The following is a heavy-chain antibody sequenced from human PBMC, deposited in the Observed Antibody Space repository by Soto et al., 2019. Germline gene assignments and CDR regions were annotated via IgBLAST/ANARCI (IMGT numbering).Heavy chain of an antibody. CDR1: GGSISGGNW. V-gene: IGHV4-4*02. D-gene: IGHD1-20*01. CDR2: IDHRGKI. Sequence: QVQLQESGPGLVEPSGTLSLTCVVSGGSISGGNWWNWVRQSPDKGLEWIAEIDHRGKINSNPSLKRRVTISRHKSKNQCSLQLTSVTAADTAVYYCASRVSFIAGEAFEIWGQGTLVTVSS. CDR3: ASRVSFIAGEAFEI. J-gene: IGHJ3*02.